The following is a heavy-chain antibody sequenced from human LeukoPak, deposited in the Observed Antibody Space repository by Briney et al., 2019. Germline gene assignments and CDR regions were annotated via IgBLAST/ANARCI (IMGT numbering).Heavy chain of an antibody. CDR3: ARDKATDIVLMVYAQGYYGMDV. J-gene: IGHJ6*02. CDR2: ISAYNGNT. CDR1: GYTFTSYG. D-gene: IGHD2-8*01. V-gene: IGHV1-18*01. Sequence: ASVKVSCKASGYTFTSYGISWVRQAPGQGLEWMGWISAYNGNTNYAQKLQGRVTMTTDTSTSTAYMELGSLRSDDTAVYYCARDKATDIVLMVYAQGYYGMDVWGQGTTVTVSS.